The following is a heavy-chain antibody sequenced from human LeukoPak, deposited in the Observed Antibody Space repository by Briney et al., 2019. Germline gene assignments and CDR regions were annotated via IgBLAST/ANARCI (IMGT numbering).Heavy chain of an antibody. D-gene: IGHD6-19*01. Sequence: ESGPTLVNPTQTLTLTCTFSGFSLSTSGVCVSWIRQPPGKALEWLARIDWDDDKYYITSLKTRLTISKDTSKNQVVLTMTNMDPVDTATYYCARTIDPGIAVAGTSCGMDVWGQGTTVTVSS. CDR2: IDWDDDK. CDR1: GFSLSTSGVC. V-gene: IGHV2-70*11. CDR3: ARTIDPGIAVAGTSCGMDV. J-gene: IGHJ6*02.